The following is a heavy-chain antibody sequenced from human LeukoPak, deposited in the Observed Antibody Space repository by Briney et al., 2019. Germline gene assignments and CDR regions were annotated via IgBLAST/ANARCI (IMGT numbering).Heavy chain of an antibody. CDR3: ARMPHYYDSSGYGGDWLY. CDR1: GFTVSSNY. D-gene: IGHD3-22*01. Sequence: WGSLRLSCAASGFTVSSNYMSWVRQAPGKGLEWVSVIYSGGSTYYADSVKGRFTISRDNSKNTLYLQMDSLRAEDTAVYYCARMPHYYDSSGYGGDWLYWGQGTLVTVSS. V-gene: IGHV3-53*01. J-gene: IGHJ4*02. CDR2: IYSGGST.